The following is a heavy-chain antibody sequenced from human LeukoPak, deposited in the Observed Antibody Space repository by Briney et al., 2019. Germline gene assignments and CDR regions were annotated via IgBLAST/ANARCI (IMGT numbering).Heavy chain of an antibody. D-gene: IGHD5-18*01. CDR3: ARVYSGDTAMVFDY. J-gene: IGHJ4*02. CDR2: IWYDGSNK. CDR1: GFTFTNYG. V-gene: IGHV3-30*02. Sequence: GGSLRLSCAASGFTFTNYGMHWVRQAPGKGLEWVAFIWYDGSNKYYADSVKGRLTISRDNSKNTLYLQMNSLRAEDTAVYYCARVYSGDTAMVFDYWGQGTLVTVSS.